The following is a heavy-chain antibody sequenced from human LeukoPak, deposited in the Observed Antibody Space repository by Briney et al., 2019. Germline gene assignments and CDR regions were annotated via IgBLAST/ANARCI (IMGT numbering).Heavy chain of an antibody. V-gene: IGHV3-23*01. CDR2: ISGSGGST. CDR1: GFTFSDYA. J-gene: IGHJ4*02. D-gene: IGHD4-17*01. CDR3: AKSVESAVTTNPYFDF. Sequence: GGSLRLSCAASGFTFSDYAMSWVRQALGRGLKWVSVISGSGGSTYNADSVKGRFTISRDNSKNILYLQMNSLRAEDTAVYYCAKSVESAVTTNPYFDFWGQGALVTVSS.